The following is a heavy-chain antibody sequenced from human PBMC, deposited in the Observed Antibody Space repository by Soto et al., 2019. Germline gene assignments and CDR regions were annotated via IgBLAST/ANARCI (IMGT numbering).Heavy chain of an antibody. CDR1: GDSVSSNSAT. J-gene: IGHJ6*02. Sequence: SQTLSLTCAISGDSVSSNSATWDWIRQSPSRGLEWLGRTYYRSKWSNDYAVSVKGRITINPDTSNNQVSLHLNSVTPDDTAVYYCARASTVVTDVWGQGTTVTVSS. CDR3: ARASTVVTDV. V-gene: IGHV6-1*01. D-gene: IGHD4-17*01. CDR2: TYYRSKWSN.